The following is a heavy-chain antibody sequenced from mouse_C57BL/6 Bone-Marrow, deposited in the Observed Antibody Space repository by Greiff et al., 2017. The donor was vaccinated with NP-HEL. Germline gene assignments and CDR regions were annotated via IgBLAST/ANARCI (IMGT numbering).Heavy chain of an antibody. J-gene: IGHJ1*03. CDR1: GYTFTSYW. D-gene: IGHD1-1*01. Sequence: QVHVKQPGAELVRPGTSVKLSCKASGYTFTSYWMHWVKQRPGQGLEWIGVIDPSDSYTNYNQKFKGKATLTVDTSSSTAYMQLSSLTSEDSAVYYCARPYGSRLHWYFDVWGTGTTVTVSS. CDR2: IDPSDSYT. V-gene: IGHV1-59*01. CDR3: ARPYGSRLHWYFDV.